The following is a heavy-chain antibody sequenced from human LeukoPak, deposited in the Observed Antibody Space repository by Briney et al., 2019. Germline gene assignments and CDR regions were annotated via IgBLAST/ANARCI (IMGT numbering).Heavy chain of an antibody. V-gene: IGHV3-21*01. Sequence: GGSLRLFCATSAFSLTPYNMNWVRQARGKGLEWVSSISTTGTYIYYADSVKGRFTISRDNAQNSLYLQMSSLRADDTAVYYCARGEYYFDTTYFDYWGQGTLVTVSS. CDR3: ARGEYYFDTTYFDY. CDR2: ISTTGTYI. D-gene: IGHD3-22*01. CDR1: AFSLTPYN. J-gene: IGHJ4*02.